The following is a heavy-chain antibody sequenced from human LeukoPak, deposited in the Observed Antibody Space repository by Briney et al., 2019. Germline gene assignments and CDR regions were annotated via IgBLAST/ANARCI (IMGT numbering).Heavy chain of an antibody. CDR1: GGSISSYY. V-gene: IGHV4-4*07. D-gene: IGHD3-10*01. CDR3: ARTPWFGELLHYQNFDY. CDR2: IYTSGST. Sequence: PSETLSLTCTVSGGSISSYYWSWIRQPAGKGLEWIGRIYTSGSTNYNPSLKSRVTMSVDTSKNQFSLKLSSVTAADTAVYYCARTPWFGELLHYQNFDYWGQGTLVTVSS. J-gene: IGHJ4*02.